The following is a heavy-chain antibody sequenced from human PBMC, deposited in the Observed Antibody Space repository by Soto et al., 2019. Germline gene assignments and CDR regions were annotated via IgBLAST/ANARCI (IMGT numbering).Heavy chain of an antibody. J-gene: IGHJ4*02. V-gene: IGHV5-51*01. CDR3: ALSSSGYSIVVDY. Sequence: GESLKISCQGSGYSFTSYWIAWVRQMPGKGLEWMGIIFPGDSDTRYSPSFQGQVIISVDKSISTAYLQWSSLKASDTAMYYCALSSSGYSIVVDYWGQGTLVTVSS. CDR2: IFPGDSDT. CDR1: GYSFTSYW. D-gene: IGHD3-22*01.